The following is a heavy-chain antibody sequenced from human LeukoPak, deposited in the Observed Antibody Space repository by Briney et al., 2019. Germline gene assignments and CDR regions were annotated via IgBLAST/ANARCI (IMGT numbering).Heavy chain of an antibody. CDR2: IRYDGSNK. Sequence: GGSLRLSCAASGFTSTSYGIHWVRQAPGKGLEWVAFIRYDGSNKYYADSVKGRFTISRDNSKNTLYLQMNSLRAEDTAVYYCAKDISGSWSIDYWGQGTLVTVSS. D-gene: IGHD6-13*01. CDR3: AKDISGSWSIDY. V-gene: IGHV3-30*02. J-gene: IGHJ4*02. CDR1: GFTSTSYG.